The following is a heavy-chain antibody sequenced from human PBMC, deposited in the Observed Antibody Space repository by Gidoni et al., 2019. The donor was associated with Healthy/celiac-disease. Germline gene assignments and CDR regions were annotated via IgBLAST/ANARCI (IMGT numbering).Heavy chain of an antibody. V-gene: IGHV4-34*01. J-gene: IGHJ6*02. D-gene: IGHD4-17*01. CDR2: INHRGST. Sequence: QVQLQQLGAGLLKPSETLSLTCDVYGGCFSGYYWSWIRQPPGKGLEWIGEINHRGSTNYNPSLKSRVTISVDTSKNQFSLKLSSVTAADPAVYYCARPTDYYYYYGMDVWGQGTTVTVSS. CDR3: ARPTDYYYYYGMDV. CDR1: GGCFSGYY.